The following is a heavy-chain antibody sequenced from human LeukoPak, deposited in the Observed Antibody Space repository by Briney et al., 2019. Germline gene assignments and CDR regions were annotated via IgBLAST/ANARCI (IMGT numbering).Heavy chain of an antibody. D-gene: IGHD5-18*01. CDR3: GKTTVGYSSGQKHGWPVDF. V-gene: IGHV3-23*01. CDR1: GFTFGSHA. Sequence: GGSLRLSCEASGFTFGSHAMYWVRQAPGKGLEWVAGIFGSGGSPHYADSVKGRFTISRDNPRNTVYLQINSLRDDDTAVYYCGKTTVGYSSGQKHGWPVDFWGQGTLVTVSS. J-gene: IGHJ4*02. CDR2: IFGSGGSP.